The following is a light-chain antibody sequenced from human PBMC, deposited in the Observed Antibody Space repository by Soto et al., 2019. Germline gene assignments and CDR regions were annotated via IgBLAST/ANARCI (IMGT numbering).Light chain of an antibody. J-gene: IGKJ1*01. CDR3: QQYNRYSWT. Sequence: DIQMTQSPSTLSASVGDRVTITCRASQSISSWLAWYQQKPGKAPKLLIYKASSLESGVPSRFSGSVSGTEFTLTISSLQPDDFATYYCQQYNRYSWTFGQGTKVEIK. CDR2: KAS. V-gene: IGKV1-5*03. CDR1: QSISSW.